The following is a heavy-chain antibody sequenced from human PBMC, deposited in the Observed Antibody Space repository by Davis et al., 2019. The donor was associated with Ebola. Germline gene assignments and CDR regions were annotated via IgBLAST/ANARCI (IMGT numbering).Heavy chain of an antibody. CDR1: GYTFTNYG. CDR2: INPNSGGT. V-gene: IGHV1-2*06. J-gene: IGHJ6*02. CDR3: ARCLWSGETGSGYFGMDV. D-gene: IGHD3-10*01. Sequence: ASVKVSCKASGYTFTNYGITWVRQAPGQGLEWMGRINPNSGGTNYAQKFQGRVTMTRDTSISTAYMELSRQRSDDTAVYYCARCLWSGETGSGYFGMDVWGQGTTVIVSS.